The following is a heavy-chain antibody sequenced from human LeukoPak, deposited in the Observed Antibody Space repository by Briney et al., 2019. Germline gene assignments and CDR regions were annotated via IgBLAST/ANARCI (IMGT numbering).Heavy chain of an antibody. CDR3: ARHKGILRFLDLNWFDP. CDR2: IYYSGST. CDR1: GGSISSSIYY. Sequence: PSETLSLTCTVSGGSISSSIYYWGWIRQPPGKGLEWIGSIYYSGSTYYNPSLKSRVTISVDTSKNQFSLKLSSVTAADTAVYHCARHKGILRFLDLNWFDPWGQGTLVTVSS. V-gene: IGHV4-39*01. J-gene: IGHJ5*02. D-gene: IGHD3-3*01.